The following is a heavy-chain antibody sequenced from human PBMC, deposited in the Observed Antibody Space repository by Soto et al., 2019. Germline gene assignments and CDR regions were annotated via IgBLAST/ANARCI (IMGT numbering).Heavy chain of an antibody. V-gene: IGHV4-39*01. Sequence: QLRLQEAGPGLVKPSETLSLTCTVSGGSISSSSYYWGWIRQPPGKGPEWIGAIYYNGNTYYYPSLKSRVTMSVDTSKNQFSLKLSSATAADTAMYYCARQTGVFGHYFDYWGQVTLVTVSS. D-gene: IGHD3-16*01. CDR3: ARQTGVFGHYFDY. CDR2: IYYNGNT. J-gene: IGHJ4*02. CDR1: GGSISSSSYY.